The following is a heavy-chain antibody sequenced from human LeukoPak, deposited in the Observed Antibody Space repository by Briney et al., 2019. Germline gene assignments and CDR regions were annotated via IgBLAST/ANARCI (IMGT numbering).Heavy chain of an antibody. Sequence: LVKVSCKASGGTFSSYAISWVRQAPGQGLEWMGGIIPIFGTANYAQKFQGRVTITADESTSTAYMELSSLRSEDTAVYYCARDAEVVTTTNYYYYGMDVWGQGTTVTVSS. D-gene: IGHD2-21*02. CDR1: GGTFSSYA. V-gene: IGHV1-69*13. CDR3: ARDAEVVTTTNYYYYGMDV. CDR2: IIPIFGTA. J-gene: IGHJ6*02.